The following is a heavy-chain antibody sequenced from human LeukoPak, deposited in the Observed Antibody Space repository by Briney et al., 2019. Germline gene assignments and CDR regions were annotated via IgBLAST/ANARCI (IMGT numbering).Heavy chain of an antibody. V-gene: IGHV3-23*01. CDR1: GFTFRKYI. CDR2: INAGGDIA. D-gene: IGHD4-23*01. J-gene: IGHJ4*02. Sequence: GGSLRLSCTVSGFTFRKYIMTWVRRAPGKGLEWVSSINAGGDIAFYADSVKGRFRVSRDNSKNTLYLQMDSLRGEDTGIYYCANWGGTDKIGNIWYGPLDYWGQGTQVTVSS. CDR3: ANWGGTDKIGNIWYGPLDY.